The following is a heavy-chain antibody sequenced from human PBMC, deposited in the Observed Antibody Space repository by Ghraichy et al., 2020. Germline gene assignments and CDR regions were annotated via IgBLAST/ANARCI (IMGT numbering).Heavy chain of an antibody. V-gene: IGHV4-59*01. D-gene: IGHD2-2*01. J-gene: IGHJ2*01. Sequence: SETLSLTCTVSGGSISSYYWSWIRQPPGKGLEWIGYIYYSGSTNYNPSLKSRVTISVDTSKNQFSLKLSSVTAADTPVYYCARDVRVVVVPADEWYFDLWGRGTLVTVSS. CDR1: GGSISSYY. CDR3: ARDVRVVVVPADEWYFDL. CDR2: IYYSGST.